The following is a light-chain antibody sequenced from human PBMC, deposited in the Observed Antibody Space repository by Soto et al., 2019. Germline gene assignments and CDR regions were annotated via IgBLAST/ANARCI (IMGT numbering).Light chain of an antibody. V-gene: IGKV1-33*01. CDR3: QQNDNHPPIT. J-gene: IGKJ4*01. CDR1: RVLSNY. CDR2: DAS. Sequence: DIQMTQSPSSLSASVGDRVTITCQASRVLSNYLNWYQHKPGKVPKLLIYDASKLETGVPSRFGGRGSGTDFTFTISSLQPEDGATYYCQQNDNHPPITFVGVTKVEIK.